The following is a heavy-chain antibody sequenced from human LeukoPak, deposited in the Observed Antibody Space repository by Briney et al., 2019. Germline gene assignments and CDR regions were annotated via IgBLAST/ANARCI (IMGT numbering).Heavy chain of an antibody. Sequence: GASVKVSCKASGDSFNNYPIHWVRQAPGQGPEWMGGIMPMFGLPEYPQTFRGRVTITADKSTRTAYMELSSLRSEDTAVYYCARSGIYGTFDYWGQVTLVTVSS. CDR1: GDSFNNYP. V-gene: IGHV1-69*10. CDR2: IMPMFGLP. J-gene: IGHJ4*02. D-gene: IGHD1-14*01. CDR3: ARSGIYGTFDY.